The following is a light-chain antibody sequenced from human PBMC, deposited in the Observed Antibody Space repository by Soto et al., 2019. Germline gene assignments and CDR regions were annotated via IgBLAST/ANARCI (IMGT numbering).Light chain of an antibody. V-gene: IGKV3-20*01. CDR2: GAS. CDR3: QQYGSSGT. J-gene: IGKJ1*01. CDR1: QSVSSSY. Sequence: GLKQSAGTLSLSTGERATLSCRASQSVSSSYLAWYQQKPGQAPRRVIYGASSRATGIPDRFSGSGSGTDFTLTISRMEPEDFAVYYCQQYGSSGTFGQGTKVDIK.